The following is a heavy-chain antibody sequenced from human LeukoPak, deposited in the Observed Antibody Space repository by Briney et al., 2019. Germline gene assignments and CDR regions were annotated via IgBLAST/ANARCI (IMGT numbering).Heavy chain of an antibody. CDR3: TRDTPGYSSEFDF. J-gene: IGHJ4*02. Sequence: GASVKVSCKASGYTFTGYYIHWVRQAPGQGLEWMGWINPNSGGTTYAQKFQGRVTMTRDTSIRTAYMELNRLTSDDTAVYYCTRDTPGYSSEFDFWGQGTLVTVSS. CDR1: GYTFTGYY. D-gene: IGHD6-25*01. V-gene: IGHV1-2*02. CDR2: INPNSGGT.